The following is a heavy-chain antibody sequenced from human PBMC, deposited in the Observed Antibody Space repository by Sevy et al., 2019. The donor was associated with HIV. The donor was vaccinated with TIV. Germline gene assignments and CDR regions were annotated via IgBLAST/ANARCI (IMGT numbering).Heavy chain of an antibody. CDR2: INPTSGGT. V-gene: IGHV1-2*06. CDR3: AGRTSGSYDWFDP. Sequence: ASVKVSCKASAYNFIGYYIHWVRQAPGQGLEWIGRINPTSGGTKYAHKFQGRVTVTIDMSVSTAYMELTRLTSDDTAIYYCAGRTSGSYDWFDPWGPGTLVTVS. J-gene: IGHJ5*02. D-gene: IGHD6-19*01. CDR1: AYNFIGYY.